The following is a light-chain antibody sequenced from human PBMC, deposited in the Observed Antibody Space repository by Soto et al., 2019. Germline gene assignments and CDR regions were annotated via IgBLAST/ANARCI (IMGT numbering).Light chain of an antibody. CDR2: WAS. CDR1: QSVLYSSNNKNY. J-gene: IGKJ5*01. V-gene: IGKV4-1*01. Sequence: DIVMTQSPDSLAVSLGESATINCKSSQSVLYSSNNKNYLAWYQQKPGQPPKLLIYWASTRESGVPVRFSGSGSGKDFTLTISSLQAEDVAVYYCQQYYSIPITFGQGTRLEIK. CDR3: QQYYSIPIT.